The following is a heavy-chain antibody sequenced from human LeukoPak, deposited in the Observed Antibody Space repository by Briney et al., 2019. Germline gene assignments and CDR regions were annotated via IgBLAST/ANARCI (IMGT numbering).Heavy chain of an antibody. J-gene: IGHJ4*02. Sequence: GRSLRLSCAASGFTFSSYGTHWVRQAPGKGLEWVAVIWYDGSNKYYADSVKGRFTISRDNSKNTLYLQMNSLRAEDTAVYYCARAEERWLVYLGIQFSGFDYWGQGTLVTVSS. CDR1: GFTFSSYG. D-gene: IGHD5-24*01. CDR3: ARAEERWLVYLGIQFSGFDY. V-gene: IGHV3-30*19. CDR2: IWYDGSNK.